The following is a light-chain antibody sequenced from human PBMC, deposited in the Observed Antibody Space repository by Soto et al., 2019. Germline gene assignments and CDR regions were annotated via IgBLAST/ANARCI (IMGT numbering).Light chain of an antibody. CDR3: ISHTGSRTSYV. J-gene: IGLJ1*01. Sequence: QTALTQAACVSGSPGQSITISCSGTSSDVGSYDHVAWYQQFPGKTPKLMIYEVSNRPSGVSSRFSGSKSGNTASLTISGLQAEDEADYYCISHTGSRTSYVRGSGTKVTV. CDR1: SSDVGSYDH. V-gene: IGLV2-14*01. CDR2: EVS.